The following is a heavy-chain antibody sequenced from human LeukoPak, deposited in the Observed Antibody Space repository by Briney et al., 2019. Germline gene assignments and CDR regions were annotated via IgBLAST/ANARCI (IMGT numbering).Heavy chain of an antibody. CDR3: ARGYYDFWSGYSTGGYYYYMDV. V-gene: IGHV1-2*02. J-gene: IGHJ6*03. D-gene: IGHD3-3*01. Sequence: ASVKVSCKASGYTFTGYYMHWVRQAPGQGLEWMGWINPNSGGTNYAQKFQGRVTMTRDTSISTAYMELSRLRSDDTAVYYCARGYYDFWSGYSTGGYYYYMDVWGKGTTVTVSS. CDR1: GYTFTGYY. CDR2: INPNSGGT.